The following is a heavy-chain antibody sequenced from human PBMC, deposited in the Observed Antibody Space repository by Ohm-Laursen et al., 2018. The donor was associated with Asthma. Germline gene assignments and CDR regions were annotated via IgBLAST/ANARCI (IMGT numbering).Heavy chain of an antibody. CDR1: GYTFSRYS. CDR3: ARIGPEWELPGREYSLHH. V-gene: IGHV3-21*01. J-gene: IGHJ1*01. Sequence: SLRLSCAASGYTFSRYSIHWVRQFPGKGLEWVASISTASTFIYYADSVRGRFTTSRDNAKNSVYLQMNSLRADDTALYYCARIGPEWELPGREYSLHHWGEGTLVTVSS. D-gene: IGHD1-26*01. CDR2: ISTASTFI.